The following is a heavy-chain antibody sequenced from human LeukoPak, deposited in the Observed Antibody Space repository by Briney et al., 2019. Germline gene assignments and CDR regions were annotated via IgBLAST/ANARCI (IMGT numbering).Heavy chain of an antibody. CDR2: IYYSGST. V-gene: IGHV4-59*01. Sequence: SETLSLTCTVSGGSIRSYYWSWIRQPPGQGLEWIGYIYYSGSTNYNPSLKSRVTISVDTSKNQFSLKLSSVTAADTAVYYCARDLGYSSSFRWFDPWGQGTLVTVSS. CDR3: ARDLGYSSSFRWFDP. D-gene: IGHD6-6*01. J-gene: IGHJ5*02. CDR1: GGSIRSYY.